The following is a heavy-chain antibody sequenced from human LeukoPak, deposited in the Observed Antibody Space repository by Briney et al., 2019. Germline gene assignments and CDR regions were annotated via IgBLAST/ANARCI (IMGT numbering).Heavy chain of an antibody. Sequence: GSLRLSCAASGFTFSSYAMHWVRQAPGKGLEWVAVISYDGNIKYNADSVKGRFTISRDNSKNTLYLQMNSLRAEDTAVYYCAKLWFGELSDPEFDYWGQGTLVTVSS. CDR1: GFTFSSYA. CDR2: ISYDGNIK. D-gene: IGHD3-10*01. V-gene: IGHV3-30-3*02. CDR3: AKLWFGELSDPEFDY. J-gene: IGHJ4*02.